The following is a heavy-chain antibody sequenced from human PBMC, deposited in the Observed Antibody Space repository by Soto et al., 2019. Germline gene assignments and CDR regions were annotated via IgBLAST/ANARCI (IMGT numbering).Heavy chain of an antibody. D-gene: IGHD3-22*01. J-gene: IGHJ4*02. CDR2: IYYSGST. CDR3: ASSSVNAYYDSSGYYYVFEY. Sequence: SETLSLTFTVSGCSVSSGSYYLSWIRQPPGKGLEWIGYIYYSGSTNYNPSLKSRVTISVDTSKNQFSLKLSSVTAADTAVYYCASSSVNAYYDSSGYYYVFEYWGQGTLVNVSS. CDR1: GCSVSSGSYY. V-gene: IGHV4-61*01.